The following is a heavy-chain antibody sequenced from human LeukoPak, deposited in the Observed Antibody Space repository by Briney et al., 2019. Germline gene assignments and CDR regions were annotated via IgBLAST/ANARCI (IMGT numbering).Heavy chain of an antibody. CDR2: ISGSGGST. V-gene: IGHV3-23*01. D-gene: IGHD3-16*02. Sequence: GGSLRLSCAASGFAFSSYAMSWVRQAPGKGLEWVSAISGSGGSTYYADSVKGRFTISRDNSKNTLYLQMNSLRVEDTAVYYCATVLRLGELSPHYWGQGTLVTVSS. J-gene: IGHJ4*02. CDR1: GFAFSSYA. CDR3: ATVLRLGELSPHY.